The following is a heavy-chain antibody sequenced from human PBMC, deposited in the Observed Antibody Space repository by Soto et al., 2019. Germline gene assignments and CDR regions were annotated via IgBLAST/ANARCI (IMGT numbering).Heavy chain of an antibody. Sequence: PSETLSLTCTVSGGSIRSSSYYWGWIRQPQGKGLEWIGSIYYSGGTYYNPSLKSRVTISVDTSKNQFSLKMSSVTAADTAVYYCARHYRIGVVAYYYGMDVWGQGTTVTVSS. V-gene: IGHV4-39*01. J-gene: IGHJ6*02. CDR1: GGSIRSSSYY. CDR2: IYYSGGT. D-gene: IGHD2-15*01. CDR3: ARHYRIGVVAYYYGMDV.